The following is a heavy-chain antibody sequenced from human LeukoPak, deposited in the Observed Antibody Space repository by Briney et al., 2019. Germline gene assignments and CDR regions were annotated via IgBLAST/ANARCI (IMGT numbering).Heavy chain of an antibody. Sequence: SETLSLTCTVSGGSISSYYWSWIRQPAGKGLEWIGCIYTSGSTDYNPSLKSRITMSIDTSKNHFSLKLSSVTAADTGVYFCAREDSSSWGPFDYWGQGTLVTVSS. V-gene: IGHV4-4*07. CDR3: AREDSSSWGPFDY. D-gene: IGHD6-6*01. CDR2: IYTSGST. J-gene: IGHJ4*02. CDR1: GGSISSYY.